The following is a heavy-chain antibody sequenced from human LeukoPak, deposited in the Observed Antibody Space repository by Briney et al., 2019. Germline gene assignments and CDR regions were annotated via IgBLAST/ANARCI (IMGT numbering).Heavy chain of an antibody. V-gene: IGHV3-48*01. CDR2: ISSSSSTI. CDR1: GFTFSSYS. CDR3: ARVGSSSWGYYYYYYMDV. Sequence: GGSLRLSCAASGFTFSSYSMNWVRQAPGKGLEWVSYISSSSSTIYYADSVKGRFTISRDNAKNSLYLQMNSLRAEDTAVYYCARVGSSSWGYYYYYYMDVWGKGTTVTVSS. D-gene: IGHD6-6*01. J-gene: IGHJ6*03.